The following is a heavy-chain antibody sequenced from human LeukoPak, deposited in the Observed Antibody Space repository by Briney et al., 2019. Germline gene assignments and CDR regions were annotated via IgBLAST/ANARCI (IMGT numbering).Heavy chain of an antibody. CDR2: ISSSGSTI. CDR3: ARGYRQYYDFWSGYYTANDY. V-gene: IGHV3-11*04. D-gene: IGHD3-3*01. Sequence: GGSLRLSCAASGFTFSDYYMSWIRQAPGKGLEWVSYISSSGSTIYYADSVKGRFTISRDNAKNSLYLQMNSLRAEDTAVYYCARGYRQYYDFWSGYYTANDYWGQGTLVTVSS. J-gene: IGHJ4*02. CDR1: GFTFSDYY.